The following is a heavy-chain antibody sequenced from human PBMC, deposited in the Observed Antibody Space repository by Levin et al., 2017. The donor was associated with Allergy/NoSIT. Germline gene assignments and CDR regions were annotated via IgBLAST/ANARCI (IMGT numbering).Heavy chain of an antibody. V-gene: IGHV1-69*06. CDR2: IIPIFGTA. Sequence: ASVKVSCKASGGTFSSYAISWVRQAPGQGLEWMGGIIPIFGTANYAQKFQGRVTITADKSTSTAYMELSSLRSEDTAVYYCARSGSSGYRIDYWGQGTLVTVSS. D-gene: IGHD3-22*01. J-gene: IGHJ4*02. CDR1: GGTFSSYA. CDR3: ARSGSSGYRIDY.